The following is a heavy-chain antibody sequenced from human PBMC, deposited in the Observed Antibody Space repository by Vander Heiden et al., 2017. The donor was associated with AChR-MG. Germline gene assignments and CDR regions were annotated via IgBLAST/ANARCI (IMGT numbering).Heavy chain of an antibody. CDR3: ARVDREARAFDI. J-gene: IGHJ3*02. V-gene: IGHV3-74*03. CDR2: ITSDGSDT. D-gene: IGHD2-2*03. CDR1: GFTFSANW. Sequence: EAQLVESGGGLVQPGGPLRISCAASGFTFSANWMHWVRQAPGRGLVWVSRITSDGSDTMHADSVKGRFTISRDNGRNTLYLQMNSLGAEDTAVYYCARVDREARAFDIWGQGTMVTVSS.